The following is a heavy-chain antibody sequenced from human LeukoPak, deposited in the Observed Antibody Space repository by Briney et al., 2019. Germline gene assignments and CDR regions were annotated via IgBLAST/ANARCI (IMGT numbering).Heavy chain of an antibody. CDR3: ANCGYYGILTGYYDSDH. Sequence: PGGSLRLSCAASGFIFSNYAMSWVRQAPGKGLEWVSAIGGRDSGTYYADSVRGRFTVSRDDPKNTLYLQMNTLRAEDTAVYYCANCGYYGILTGYYDSDHWGQGTVVTVSS. J-gene: IGHJ5*02. CDR2: IGGRDSGT. CDR1: GFIFSNYA. V-gene: IGHV3-23*01. D-gene: IGHD3-9*01.